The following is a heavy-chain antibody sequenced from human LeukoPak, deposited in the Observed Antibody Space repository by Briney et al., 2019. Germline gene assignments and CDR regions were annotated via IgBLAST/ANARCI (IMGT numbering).Heavy chain of an antibody. CDR3: ERAGHTVAGTFWFDP. D-gene: IGHD6-19*01. J-gene: IGHJ5*02. V-gene: IGHV4-34*01. Sequence: SETLSLTCAVYGGSFSGYYWSWIHQPPGKGLEWIGEINHSGSTNYNPSLKSRVTISVDTSKNQFSLKLSSVTAADTAVYYCERAGHTVAGTFWFDPWGQGTLVTVSS. CDR1: GGSFSGYY. CDR2: INHSGST.